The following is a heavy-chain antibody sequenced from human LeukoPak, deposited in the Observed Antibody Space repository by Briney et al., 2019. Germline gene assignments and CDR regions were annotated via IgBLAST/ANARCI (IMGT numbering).Heavy chain of an antibody. J-gene: IGHJ4*02. D-gene: IGHD3-16*01. CDR2: ITGGGTST. CDR1: GLTFSSYA. Sequence: PGGSLRLSCAASGLTFSSYAMSWVRQAPGRGLEWVSAITGGGTSTYYADSVRGRFTISRDNSKNTLYLRMNSLRAEDTAVYYCAKDLVRDYTGGVDYWGQGTLVTVSS. V-gene: IGHV3-23*01. CDR3: AKDLVRDYTGGVDY.